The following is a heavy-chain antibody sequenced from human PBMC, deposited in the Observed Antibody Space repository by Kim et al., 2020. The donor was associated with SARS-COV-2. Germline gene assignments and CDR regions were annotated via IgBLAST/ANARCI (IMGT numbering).Heavy chain of an antibody. J-gene: IGHJ6*02. D-gene: IGHD3-22*01. V-gene: IGHV4-30-4*01. CDR1: GGSISSGDYY. Sequence: SETLSLTCTVSGGSISSGDYYWSWIRQPPGKGLEWIGYIYYSGSTYYNPSLKSRVTISVDTSKNQFSLKLSSVTAADTAVYYCARARGPPEDSWGMDVWGQGTTVTVSS. CDR2: IYYSGST. CDR3: ARARGPPEDSWGMDV.